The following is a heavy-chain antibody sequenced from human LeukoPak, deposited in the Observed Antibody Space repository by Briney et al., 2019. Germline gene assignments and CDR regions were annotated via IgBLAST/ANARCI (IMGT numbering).Heavy chain of an antibody. CDR1: GFTVSSNY. CDR2: IYSGGST. Sequence: PGGSLRLSCAASGFTVSSNYMSWVRQAPGKGLEWVSVIYSGGSTYYADSVKGRFTISRDNSKNTLYLQMNSQRAEDTAVYYCARWSSSSLYFDYWGQGTLVTVSS. J-gene: IGHJ4*02. D-gene: IGHD6-6*01. CDR3: ARWSSSSLYFDY. V-gene: IGHV3-53*01.